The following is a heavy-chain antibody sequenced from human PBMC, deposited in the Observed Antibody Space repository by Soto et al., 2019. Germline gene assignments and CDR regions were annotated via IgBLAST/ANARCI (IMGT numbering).Heavy chain of an antibody. D-gene: IGHD2-21*01. Sequence: EVQLLESGGGLVQPGGSLRLSCAASGFTFSSYAMSWVRQAPGKGLEWVSAISGSGGSTYYADSVKGRFTISRDTSKNTLHLQVNSLRAEDSAVYYCATPRWGEPIYWGGDCRACDYWGQGSLVTVSS. CDR2: ISGSGGST. J-gene: IGHJ4*02. V-gene: IGHV3-23*01. CDR1: GFTFSSYA. CDR3: ATPRWGEPIYWGGDCRACDY.